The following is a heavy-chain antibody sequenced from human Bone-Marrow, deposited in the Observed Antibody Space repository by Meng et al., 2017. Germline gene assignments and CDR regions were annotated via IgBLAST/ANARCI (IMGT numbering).Heavy chain of an antibody. Sequence: VQLVESGGGVVQPGRSLRLSCAASGFTVSSTYMSWVRQAPGKGLEWVSVIYTAGGTYYADSVKGRFTSSRDNSKNTLYLQMNSLRAEDTAVYYCARDSSGPGYWGQGTLVTVSS. CDR1: GFTVSSTY. CDR3: ARDSSGPGY. V-gene: IGHV3-66*01. D-gene: IGHD6-19*01. J-gene: IGHJ4*02. CDR2: IYTAGGT.